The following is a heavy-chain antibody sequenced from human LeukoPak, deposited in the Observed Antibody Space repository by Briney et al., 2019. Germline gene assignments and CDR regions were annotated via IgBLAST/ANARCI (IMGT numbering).Heavy chain of an antibody. V-gene: IGHV1-46*01. CDR2: INPTGGST. J-gene: IGHJ5*02. CDR1: GYTFTSYY. D-gene: IGHD1-26*01. CDR3: ARDNSVGDNAWWFDP. Sequence: ASVKVSCKASGYTFTSYYMHWVRQAPGQGLEWMGIINPTGGSTGYAQKFQGRVTMTRDMSTSTDYMELSSLRSEDTAIYHCARDNSVGDNAWWFDPWGQGTLVTVSS.